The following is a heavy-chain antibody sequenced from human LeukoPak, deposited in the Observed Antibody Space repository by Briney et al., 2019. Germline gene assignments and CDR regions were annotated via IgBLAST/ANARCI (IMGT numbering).Heavy chain of an antibody. CDR3: ARLGEYYYYGMDV. J-gene: IGHJ6*02. CDR1: GGSISSYY. V-gene: IGHV4-59*08. CDR2: IYYSGNT. Sequence: SETPSLPRSVSGGSISSYYWSWVRQPPGEGMEWVGYIYYSGNTKYNPSLKSRITISVDTSKNQFSLNLISVTAADTAVYYCARLGEYYYYGMDVWGQGTTVTVSS.